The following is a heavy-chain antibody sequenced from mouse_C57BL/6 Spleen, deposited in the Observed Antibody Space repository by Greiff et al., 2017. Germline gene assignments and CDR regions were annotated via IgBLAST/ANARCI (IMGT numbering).Heavy chain of an antibody. CDR1: GYTFTGYW. CDR2: ILPGSGST. D-gene: IGHD2-1*01. Sequence: VQLKQSGAELMKPGASVKLSCKATGYTFTGYWIEWVKQRPGHGLEWIGEILPGSGSTNYTEKFTGKATFTADTSANTAYMQLSSLTTEDSAIYYCARAIYSSDYGGQGTTLTVSS. CDR3: ARAIYSSDY. J-gene: IGHJ2*01. V-gene: IGHV1-9*01.